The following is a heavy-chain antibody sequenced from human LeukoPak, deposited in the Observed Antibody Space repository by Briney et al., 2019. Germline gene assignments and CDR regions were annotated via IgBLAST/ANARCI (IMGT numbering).Heavy chain of an antibody. CDR3: ARDQGSGSYPDY. J-gene: IGHJ4*02. CDR1: GFTFSDYY. Sequence: KSGGSLRLSCAASGFTFSDYYMSWIRQAPGKGLEWVSYISSSGSTIYYADSVKGRFTVSRDNAKNSLYLQMNSLRAEDTAVYYCARDQGSGSYPDYWGQGTLVTVSS. D-gene: IGHD1-26*01. CDR2: ISSSGSTI. V-gene: IGHV3-11*01.